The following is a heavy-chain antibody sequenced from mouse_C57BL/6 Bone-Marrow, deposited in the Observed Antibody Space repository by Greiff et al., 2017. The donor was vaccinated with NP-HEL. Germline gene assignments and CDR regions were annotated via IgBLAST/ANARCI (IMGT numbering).Heavy chain of an antibody. CDR3: AREGFHYYAMDY. Sequence: QVQLKESGAELVMPGASVKLSCKASGYTFTSYWMHWVKQRPGQGLEWTGEIDPSDSYTNYNQKFKGKSTLTVDKSSSTAYMQLSSLTSEDSAVYYCAREGFHYYAMDYWGQGTSVTVSS. CDR2: IDPSDSYT. J-gene: IGHJ4*01. V-gene: IGHV1-69*01. CDR1: GYTFTSYW.